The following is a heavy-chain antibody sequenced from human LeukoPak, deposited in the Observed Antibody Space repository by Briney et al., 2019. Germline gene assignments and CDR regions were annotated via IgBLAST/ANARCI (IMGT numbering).Heavy chain of an antibody. V-gene: IGHV4-39*01. J-gene: IGHJ4*02. CDR2: ISHSGST. D-gene: IGHD3-22*01. CDR3: AGGGTYYYDSSGYYSFDY. Sequence: PSETLSLTCTVSGGSISSSSYYWGWIRQPPGKGLEWIGSISHSGSTYYNPSLKSRVTISVDTSKNQFSLKLSSVTAADTAVYYCAGGGTYYYDSSGYYSFDYWGQGTLVTVSS. CDR1: GGSISSSSYY.